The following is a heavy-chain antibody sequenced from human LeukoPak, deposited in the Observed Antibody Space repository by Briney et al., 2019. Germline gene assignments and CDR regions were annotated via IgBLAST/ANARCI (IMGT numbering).Heavy chain of an antibody. J-gene: IGHJ4*02. V-gene: IGHV3-30*03. CDR2: ISYDGSNK. CDR1: GFTFSSYG. Sequence: GGSLRLSCAASGFTFSSYGMPWVRQAPGKGLERVAVISYDGSNKYYADSVKGRFTISRDNSKNTLYLQMNSLRAEDTAVYYCAGPSTESPGGYSGQGTLVTVSS. CDR3: AGPSTESPGGY. D-gene: IGHD2-8*02.